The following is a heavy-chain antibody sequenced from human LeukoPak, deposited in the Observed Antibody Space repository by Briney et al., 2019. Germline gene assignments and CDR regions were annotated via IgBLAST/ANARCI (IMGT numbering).Heavy chain of an antibody. D-gene: IGHD2-2*01. CDR1: GFTFSSYA. CDR2: ISGSGSST. CDR3: AKDPGASSTRPDY. V-gene: IGHV3-23*01. J-gene: IGHJ4*02. Sequence: GGSLRLSCAASGFTFSSYARSWVRQAPGKGLEWVSAISGSGSSTYYADSVKGRFTISRDNSKNTLYLQMYSLGAEDTAVYYCAKDPGASSTRPDYWGQGTLVTVSS.